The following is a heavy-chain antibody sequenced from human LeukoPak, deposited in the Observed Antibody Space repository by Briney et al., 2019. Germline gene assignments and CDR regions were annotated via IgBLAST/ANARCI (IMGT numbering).Heavy chain of an antibody. CDR3: AREAYQWLVPGYYYYYMDV. D-gene: IGHD6-19*01. J-gene: IGHJ6*03. Sequence: GASVKVSCKASGYTFTSYGISWVRQAPGQGLEWMGWISAYNGNTNYAQKLQGRVTMTTDTSTSTAYMELRSLRSDDTAVYYCAREAYQWLVPGYYYYYMDVWGKGTTVTISS. CDR2: ISAYNGNT. V-gene: IGHV1-18*01. CDR1: GYTFTSYG.